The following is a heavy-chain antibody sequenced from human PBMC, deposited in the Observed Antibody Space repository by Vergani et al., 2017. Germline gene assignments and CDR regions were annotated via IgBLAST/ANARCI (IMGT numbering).Heavy chain of an antibody. V-gene: IGHV3-33*06. CDR3: AKEGHPLSPWFALYFDY. CDR2: IWYDGSNK. Sequence: QVQLVESGGGVVQPGRSLRLSCAASGFTFSSYGMHWVRQAPGKGLEWVAVIWYDGSNKYYADSVKGRFTISRDNSKNTLYLQMNSLRDEDTAVYYCAKEGHPLSPWFALYFDYWGQGTLVTVSS. CDR1: GFTFSSYG. D-gene: IGHD2/OR15-2a*01. J-gene: IGHJ4*02.